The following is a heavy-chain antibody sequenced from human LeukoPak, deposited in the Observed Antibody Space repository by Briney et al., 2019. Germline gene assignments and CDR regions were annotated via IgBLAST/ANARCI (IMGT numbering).Heavy chain of an antibody. Sequence: GGSLRLSCAASGFTFSSYGMHWVRQAPGKGLEWVSIIYSGATTYYADSVKGRFTISRDNSKNTLYLQMNSLRAEDTAVYYCARVLWNGDYPRFDYWGQGTLVTVSS. CDR2: IYSGATT. D-gene: IGHD4-17*01. CDR3: ARVLWNGDYPRFDY. V-gene: IGHV3-53*01. J-gene: IGHJ4*02. CDR1: GFTFSSYG.